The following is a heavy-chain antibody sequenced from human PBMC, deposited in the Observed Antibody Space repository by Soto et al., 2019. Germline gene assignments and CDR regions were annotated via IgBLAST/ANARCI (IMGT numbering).Heavy chain of an antibody. V-gene: IGHV1-3*01. J-gene: IGHJ4*02. D-gene: IGHD1-20*01. CDR2: INAGNGNT. Sequence: ASVKVSCKASGYIFTGYYMHWVRQAPGQRLEWMGWINAGNGNTKYSQKFQGRVTITRDTSASTAYMELSSLRSEDTAVYYCARGITLPTPLDYWGQGTLVTVSS. CDR3: ARGITLPTPLDY. CDR1: GYIFTGYY.